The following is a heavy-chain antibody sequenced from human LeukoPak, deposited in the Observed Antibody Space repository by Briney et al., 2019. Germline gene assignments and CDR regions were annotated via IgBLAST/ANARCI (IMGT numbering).Heavy chain of an antibody. J-gene: IGHJ5*02. V-gene: IGHV3-23*01. CDR3: ATSTRVYLSQSDWFDP. CDR2: ISGSGGST. D-gene: IGHD5/OR15-5a*01. Sequence: GGSLRLSCAASGFTFSGYAMSWVRQAPGKGLEWVSAISGSGGSTYYADSVKGRFTISRDNSKNTLYLQMNSLRAEDTAVYYCATSTRVYLSQSDWFDPWGQGTLVTVSS. CDR1: GFTFSGYA.